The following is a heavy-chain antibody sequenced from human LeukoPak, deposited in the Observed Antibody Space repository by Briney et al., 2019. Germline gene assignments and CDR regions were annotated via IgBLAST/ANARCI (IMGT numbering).Heavy chain of an antibody. CDR1: GFTVSSNN. CDR3: ARDLRTVEIFDY. J-gene: IGHJ4*02. D-gene: IGHD3/OR15-3a*01. Sequence: PGGYLRLSCAASGFTVSSNNMSWVRQAPGKGREWVSVIYSGGSTYYANSVKGRFNSARDNSKNTMYLKMNSLRAEDTAVYYCARDLRTVEIFDYWGQGTLVTVSS. V-gene: IGHV3-53*01. CDR2: IYSGGST.